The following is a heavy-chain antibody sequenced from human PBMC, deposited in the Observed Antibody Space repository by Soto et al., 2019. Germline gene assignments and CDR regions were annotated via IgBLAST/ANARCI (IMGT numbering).Heavy chain of an antibody. D-gene: IGHD3-22*01. CDR1: GFNFSSYG. V-gene: IGHV3-33*01. J-gene: IGHJ4*02. CDR3: ARDQTDSGGYSGS. Sequence: PGGSLRLSCEASGFNFSSYGIHWVRQAPGKGLEWVAIIWNDGSNEYYADSVKGRFTISRDNSKNTVYLQVSKLRAEDTAVYFCARDQTDSGGYSGSWGQGTLVTVYS. CDR2: IWNDGSNE.